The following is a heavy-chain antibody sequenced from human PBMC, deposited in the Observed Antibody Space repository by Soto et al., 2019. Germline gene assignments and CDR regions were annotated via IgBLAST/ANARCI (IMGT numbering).Heavy chain of an antibody. D-gene: IGHD3-22*01. CDR2: ISAYNGNT. CDR1: GYTFTSYG. Sequence: QVQLVQSGSEVKKPGASVKVSCKASGYTFTSYGISWVRQAPGQGLVWLGWISAYNGNTNYAQKLQGRVTTTTDTTTSTADMGLRSLRVDDTAVYYCASNQYYESSGDSRPQYYDYYYCMSVWGQGTPVIVSS. J-gene: IGHJ6*02. V-gene: IGHV1-18*01. CDR3: ASNQYYESSGDSRPQYYDYYYCMSV.